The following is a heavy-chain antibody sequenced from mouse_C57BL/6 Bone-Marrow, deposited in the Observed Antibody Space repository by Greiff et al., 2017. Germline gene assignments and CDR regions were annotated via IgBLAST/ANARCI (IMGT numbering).Heavy chain of an antibody. Sequence: CGAELVRPGASVKLSCTASGFNIKDDYMHWVKQRPEQGLEWIGWIDPENGDTEYASKFQGKATITADTSSNTAYLQLSSLTSEDTAVYYCRSSAWFAYWGQGTLVTVSA. D-gene: IGHD1-3*01. CDR1: GFNIKDDY. V-gene: IGHV14-4*01. CDR2: IDPENGDT. J-gene: IGHJ3*01. CDR3: RSSAWFAY.